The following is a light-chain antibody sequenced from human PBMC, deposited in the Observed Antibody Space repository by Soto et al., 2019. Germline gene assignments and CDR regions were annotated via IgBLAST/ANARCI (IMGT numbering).Light chain of an antibody. V-gene: IGLV1-40*01. CDR2: GNT. Sequence: QSVLTQPPSVSGAPGQRVTISCTGCSSNIGAGCEVHWYQHLPGKAPKLLIYGNTNRPSGVPDRFSGSKSGTSASLAITGLQAEDEADYYCAAWDDRLNGPVFGGGTKVTVL. CDR3: AAWDDRLNGPV. CDR1: SSNIGAGCE. J-gene: IGLJ2*01.